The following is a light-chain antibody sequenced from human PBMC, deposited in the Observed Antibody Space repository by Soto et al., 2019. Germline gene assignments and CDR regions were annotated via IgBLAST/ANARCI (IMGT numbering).Light chain of an antibody. CDR1: QSVTTF. J-gene: IGKJ4*01. V-gene: IGKV3-11*01. CDR2: DAS. CDR3: HRRTNWPLT. Sequence: EIVLTQSPVTLSLSPGERATLSCRASQSVTTFLAWYQQKPGQAPRLLIYDASKRATGIPARFSGSGSGTDFTLTISSLEPEDFAVYYCHRRTNWPLTFGGGTKVEIQ.